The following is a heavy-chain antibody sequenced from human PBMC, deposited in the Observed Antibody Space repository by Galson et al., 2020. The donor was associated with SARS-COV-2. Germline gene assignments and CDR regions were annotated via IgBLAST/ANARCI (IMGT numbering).Heavy chain of an antibody. J-gene: IGHJ3*02. CDR2: INHSGST. V-gene: IGHV4-34*01. Sequence: SETLSLTCAVDGGSFSGYYWSWIRQPPGKGLEWIGEINHSGSTNYNPSLKSRVTISVDTSKNQFSLKLSSVTAADTAVYYCARWYCSFVAFDIWGQGTMVTVSS. D-gene: IGHD6-13*01. CDR1: GGSFSGYY. CDR3: ARWYCSFVAFDI.